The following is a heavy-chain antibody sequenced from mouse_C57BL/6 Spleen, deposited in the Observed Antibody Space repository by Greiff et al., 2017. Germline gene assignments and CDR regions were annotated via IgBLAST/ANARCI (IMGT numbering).Heavy chain of an antibody. Sequence: EVKLVESGGGLVQPGGSLSLSCAASGFTFTDYYMSWVRQPPGQALEWLGFIRNKANGYTAEYSASVKGRFTISRYNSQSILYLQMKALSAEDSATYYCASAPSYDYYGDWFAYWGQGTLVTVSA. D-gene: IGHD1-1*01. V-gene: IGHV7-3*01. CDR3: ASAPSYDYYGDWFAY. CDR2: IRNKANGYTA. J-gene: IGHJ3*01. CDR1: GFTFTDYY.